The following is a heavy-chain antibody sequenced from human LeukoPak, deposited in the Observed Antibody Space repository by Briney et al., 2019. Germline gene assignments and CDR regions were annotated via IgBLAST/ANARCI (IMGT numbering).Heavy chain of an antibody. CDR1: GGTFSSYA. Sequence: SVKVSCKASGGTFSSYAISWVRQAPGQGLEWMGGIIPIFGTASYAQKFQGRVTMTRDTSTSTVYMELSSLRSEDTAVYYCARDYYDSSEEGFDYWGQGTLVTVSS. CDR3: ARDYYDSSEEGFDY. CDR2: IIPIFGTA. V-gene: IGHV1-69*05. J-gene: IGHJ4*02. D-gene: IGHD3-22*01.